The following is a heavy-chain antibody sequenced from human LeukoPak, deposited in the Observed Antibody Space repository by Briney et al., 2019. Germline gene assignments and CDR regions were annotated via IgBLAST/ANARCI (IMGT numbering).Heavy chain of an antibody. CDR2: VYYSGDT. V-gene: IGHV4-39*01. CDR1: GGSISSSSYY. CDR3: ARLDYGDYGSFDY. D-gene: IGHD4-17*01. Sequence: PSETLSLTCTVSGGSISSSSYYWGWIRQPPGKGLEWIGTVYYSGDTYYSQSLKSRVTISADMSKNQLSLRLSSVTAADTAVYYCARLDYGDYGSFDYWGQGSLVTVSS. J-gene: IGHJ4*02.